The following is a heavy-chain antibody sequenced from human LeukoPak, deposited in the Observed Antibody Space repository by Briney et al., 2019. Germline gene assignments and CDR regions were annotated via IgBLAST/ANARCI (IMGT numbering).Heavy chain of an antibody. CDR3: ATSKGYYDSSGYQIDY. CDR2: IWYDGSNK. Sequence: PGRSLRLSCAASGFTFSSYGMHWVRQAPGKGLEWVAVIWYDGSNKYYADSVKGRFTISRDNSKNTLYLQMNSLRAEDTAVYYCATSKGYYDSSGYQIDYWGQGTLVTVSS. D-gene: IGHD3-22*01. J-gene: IGHJ4*02. CDR1: GFTFSSYG. V-gene: IGHV3-33*01.